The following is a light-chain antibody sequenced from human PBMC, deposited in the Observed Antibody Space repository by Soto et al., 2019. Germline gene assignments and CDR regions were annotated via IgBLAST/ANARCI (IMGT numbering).Light chain of an antibody. V-gene: IGLV2-14*03. CDR2: DVT. CDR3: SSYTISSTSV. J-gene: IGLJ1*01. Sequence: QSALAQPAAVSGSPGQSISISCTGTARDVGGYHYVSWYQQYPGKAPKLMIYDVTNRPSGVSDRFSGSKSGNTASLTISGLQAEDEADYYCSSYTISSTSVFGTGTKVTVL. CDR1: ARDVGGYHY.